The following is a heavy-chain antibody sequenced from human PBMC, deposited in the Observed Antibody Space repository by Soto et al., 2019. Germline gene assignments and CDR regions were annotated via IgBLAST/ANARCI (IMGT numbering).Heavy chain of an antibody. CDR2: IYYSGST. Sequence: QLQLQESGPGLVKPSETLSLTCTVSGGSISSSSNYWGWIRQPPGKGLEWIGSIYYSGSTYYNPSLKSRVTISVDTSKNQFSLKLSSVTAADTAVYYCARLLPRIAAAGTWFDPWGQGTLVTVSS. D-gene: IGHD6-13*01. CDR1: GGSISSSSNY. J-gene: IGHJ5*02. V-gene: IGHV4-39*01. CDR3: ARLLPRIAAAGTWFDP.